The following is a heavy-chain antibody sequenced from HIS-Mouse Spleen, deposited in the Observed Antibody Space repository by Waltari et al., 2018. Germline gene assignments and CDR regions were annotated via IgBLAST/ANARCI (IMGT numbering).Heavy chain of an antibody. D-gene: IGHD3-9*01. Sequence: QVQLVESGGGVVQPGRSLRLSCAASGFTFSRYAMHWVRQAPGKGLEWVAVISYDGSNKYYADSVKGRFTISRDNSKNTLYLQMNSLRAEDTAVYYCARDHFSFPSLTWDAFDIWGQGTMVTVSS. CDR1: GFTFSRYA. CDR2: ISYDGSNK. CDR3: ARDHFSFPSLTWDAFDI. V-gene: IGHV3-30*04. J-gene: IGHJ3*02.